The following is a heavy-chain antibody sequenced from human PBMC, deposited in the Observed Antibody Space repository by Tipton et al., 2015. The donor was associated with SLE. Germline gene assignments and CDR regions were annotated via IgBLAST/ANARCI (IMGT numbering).Heavy chain of an antibody. CDR2: ISEDGSQT. CDR1: GFSFTNDW. CDR3: AREGEYSSGWFYFDY. J-gene: IGHJ4*02. V-gene: IGHV3-7*01. Sequence: SLRLSCAASGFSFTNDWMTWVRQGPGKGLEWVASISEDGSQTYYVDSVRGRFTISRDNAKNSLYLEMNSLRDDDTAVYYCAREGEYSSGWFYFDYWGQGSLVTVSS. D-gene: IGHD6-19*01.